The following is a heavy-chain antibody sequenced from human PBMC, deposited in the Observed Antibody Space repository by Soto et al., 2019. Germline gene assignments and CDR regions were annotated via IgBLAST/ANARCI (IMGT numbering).Heavy chain of an antibody. V-gene: IGHV3-21*06. Sequence: EVQLVESGGGLAKPGGSLRLSCAASGFTFTRYSMNWVRQAPEKGLELVSAISSTTNYIYYGDSMKGRFTITRDNAKNSVYREMNSLRADNTPVYYCARESEDLTSNFAYWGQGTLVTVSS. CDR2: ISSTTNYI. CDR3: ARESEDLTSNFAY. J-gene: IGHJ4*02. CDR1: GFTFTRYS.